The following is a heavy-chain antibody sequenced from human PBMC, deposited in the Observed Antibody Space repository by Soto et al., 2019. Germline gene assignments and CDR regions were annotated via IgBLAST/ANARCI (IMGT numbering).Heavy chain of an antibody. CDR2: IRSKAYGGTT. CDR3: TRDRITMIVVVISGDYYGMDV. CDR1: GFTFGDYA. V-gene: IGHV3-49*03. D-gene: IGHD3-22*01. Sequence: GGSLRLSCTASGFTFGDYAMSWFRQAPGKGLEWVGFIRSKAYGGTTEYAASVKGRFTISRDDSKSIAYLQMNSLKTEDTAVYYFTRDRITMIVVVISGDYYGMDVWGQGTTVTVSS. J-gene: IGHJ6*02.